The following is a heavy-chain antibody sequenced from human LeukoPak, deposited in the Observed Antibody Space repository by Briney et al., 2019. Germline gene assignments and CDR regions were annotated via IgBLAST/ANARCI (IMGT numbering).Heavy chain of an antibody. Sequence: GGSLRLSCAASGSTFSSYWMHWVRQAPGKGLVWVSRINSDGSSTSYADSVKGRFTISRDNAKNTLYLQMNSLRAEDTAVYYCARASRYCSSTSCYPKYWGQGTLVTVSS. V-gene: IGHV3-74*01. CDR2: INSDGSST. D-gene: IGHD2-2*01. CDR1: GSTFSSYW. J-gene: IGHJ4*02. CDR3: ARASRYCSSTSCYPKY.